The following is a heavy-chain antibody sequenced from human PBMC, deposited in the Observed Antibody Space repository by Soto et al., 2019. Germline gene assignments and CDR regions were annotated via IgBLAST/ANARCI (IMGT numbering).Heavy chain of an antibody. CDR2: ISSVGSTV. V-gene: IGHV3-48*03. CDR3: AKEATNINNFDY. Sequence: GGSLRLSCAASGFTFSSYAMSWVRQAPGKGLEWVSYISSVGSTVNYADSVKGRFTISRDNAKSSLFLQMNSLRAEDTAVYYCAKEATNINNFDYWGQGTLVTVSS. J-gene: IGHJ4*02. CDR1: GFTFSSYA. D-gene: IGHD1-26*01.